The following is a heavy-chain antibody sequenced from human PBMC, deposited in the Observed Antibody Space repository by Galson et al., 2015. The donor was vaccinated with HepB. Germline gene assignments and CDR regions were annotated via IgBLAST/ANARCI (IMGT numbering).Heavy chain of an antibody. V-gene: IGHV1-18*01. J-gene: IGHJ2*01. Sequence: SCKASGYTFTSYGISWVRQAPGQGLEWMGWISAYNGNTNYAQKLQGRVTMTTDTSTSTAYMELRSLRSDDTAVYYCAREGSSSWDNWYFGLWGRGTLVTVSS. CDR3: AREGSSSWDNWYFGL. CDR1: GYTFTSYG. D-gene: IGHD6-13*01. CDR2: ISAYNGNT.